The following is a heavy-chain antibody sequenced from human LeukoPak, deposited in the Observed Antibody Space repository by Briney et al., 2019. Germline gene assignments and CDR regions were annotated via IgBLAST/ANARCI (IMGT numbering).Heavy chain of an antibody. CDR3: AREYGDFDY. J-gene: IGHJ4*02. CDR1: GGSINNYY. V-gene: IGHV4-4*07. D-gene: IGHD4-17*01. Sequence: SETLSLTCTVSGGSINNYYWSWIRQPAGKGLEWIGRINASGRTNYNSALKSRVTMSVDTSKNQFSLKLKSVTAADTAVYYCAREYGDFDYWGQGTLVTVSS. CDR2: INASGRT.